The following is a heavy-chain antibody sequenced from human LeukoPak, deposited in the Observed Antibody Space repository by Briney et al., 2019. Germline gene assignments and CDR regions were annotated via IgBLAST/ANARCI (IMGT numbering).Heavy chain of an antibody. CDR2: IYTSGST. J-gene: IGHJ4*02. CDR1: GGSISSYY. Sequence: SETLSLTCTVSGGSISSYYWSWIRQPPGKGLEWIGYIYTSGSTNYNPSLKSRVAISVDTSKNQFSLKLSSVTAADTAVYYCARHDERWPQAFDYWGQGTLVTVSS. CDR3: ARHDERWPQAFDY. V-gene: IGHV4-4*09. D-gene: IGHD5-24*01.